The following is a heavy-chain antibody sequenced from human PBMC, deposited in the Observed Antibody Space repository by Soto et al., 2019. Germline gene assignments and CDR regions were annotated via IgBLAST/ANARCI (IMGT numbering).Heavy chain of an antibody. Sequence: QVQLVESGGGVVQSGRSLRLSCAASGFTFSSYGMHWVRQAPGKGLEWVAVIWYDGSNKYYADSVKGRFSISGDNSKNTLDLQMNSLRAEDTAVYYCARGWYCGGDCYEWYFDLWGRGTLVTVSS. V-gene: IGHV3-33*01. CDR1: GFTFSSYG. D-gene: IGHD2-21*02. J-gene: IGHJ2*01. CDR2: IWYDGSNK. CDR3: ARGWYCGGDCYEWYFDL.